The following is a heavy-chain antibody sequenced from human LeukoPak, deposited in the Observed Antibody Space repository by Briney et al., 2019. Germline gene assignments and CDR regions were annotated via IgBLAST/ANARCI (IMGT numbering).Heavy chain of an antibody. CDR3: TRRTRLGPRVDY. Sequence: SATLSLTCTVSGGSFNNSDYYWAWIRQPPGKGLEWIGGLYHSGTTFSNLSLKSRVAISLDTSNNQFSLKLTSMTAADTAVYFCTRRTRLGPRVDYWGQGTLVTVSS. CDR1: GGSFNNSDYY. V-gene: IGHV4-39*07. CDR2: LYHSGTT. J-gene: IGHJ4*02. D-gene: IGHD7-27*01.